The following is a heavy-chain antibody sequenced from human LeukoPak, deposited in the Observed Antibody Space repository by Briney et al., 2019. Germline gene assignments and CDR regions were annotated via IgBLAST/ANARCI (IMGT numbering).Heavy chain of an antibody. V-gene: IGHV3-48*01. CDR2: ISSSSSTI. CDR1: GFTFSNAW. D-gene: IGHD3-22*01. Sequence: GGSLRLSCAASGFTFSNAWMSWVRQAPGKGLEWVSYISSSSSTIYYADSVKGRFTISRDNAKNSLYLQMNSLRAEDTAVYYCARDDGSGYQEFYFDYWGQGTLVTVPS. CDR3: ARDDGSGYQEFYFDY. J-gene: IGHJ4*02.